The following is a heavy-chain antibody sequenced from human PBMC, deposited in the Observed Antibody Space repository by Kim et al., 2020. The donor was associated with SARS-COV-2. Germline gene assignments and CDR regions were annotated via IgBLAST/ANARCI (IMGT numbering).Heavy chain of an antibody. Sequence: SETLSLTCTVSGASISTDYYWSWIRQHPGRGLEWIGYIHKSGDTYCNPSLKSRGIVSADMSTNQFSLKLTSVTAADTAVYYCARLLAARPDEDVWGQGTTVTVSS. CDR2: IHKSGDT. CDR1: GASISTDYY. CDR3: ARLLAARPDEDV. J-gene: IGHJ6*02. V-gene: IGHV4-31*03. D-gene: IGHD6-6*01.